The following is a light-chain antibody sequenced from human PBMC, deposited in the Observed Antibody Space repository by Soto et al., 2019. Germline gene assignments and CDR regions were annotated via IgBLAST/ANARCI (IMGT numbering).Light chain of an antibody. V-gene: IGLV1-44*01. CDR3: AAWDDGLRAVV. Sequence: QPVLTQPPSVSGPPGQRITISCYGSNSNVGSNTVNWYQQLPGAAPKLLMYTDNQRPSRVPDRFSGSKSGTAASLAISGLLSEDEADYYCAAWDDGLRAVVFGGGTKLTVL. J-gene: IGLJ2*01. CDR2: TDN. CDR1: NSNVGSNT.